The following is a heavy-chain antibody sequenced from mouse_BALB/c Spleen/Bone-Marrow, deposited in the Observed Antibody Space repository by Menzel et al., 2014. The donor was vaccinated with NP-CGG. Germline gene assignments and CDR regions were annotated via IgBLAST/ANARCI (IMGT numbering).Heavy chain of an antibody. V-gene: IGHV1-69*02. CDR3: TRRLTGSYAMDY. J-gene: IGHJ4*01. D-gene: IGHD4-1*01. Sequence: VQLQQSGAELVRPRASVKLSCKASGYTFTSYWINWVKQRPGQGLEWIGNIYPSDSYTNYNQKFKDKATLTVDKSSSTAYMQLSSPTSEDSAVYYCTRRLTGSYAMDYWGQGTSVTVSS. CDR2: IYPSDSYT. CDR1: GYTFTSYW.